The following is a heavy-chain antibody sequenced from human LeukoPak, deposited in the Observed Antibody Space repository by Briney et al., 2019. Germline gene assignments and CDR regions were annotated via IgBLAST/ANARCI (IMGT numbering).Heavy chain of an antibody. CDR3: AKMRLYRFDY. V-gene: IGHV3-23*01. CDR2: MTISDSTT. Sequence: GVSLRLSCVASGFTLCSYAMAWLRQAPGKGLEWVSLMTISDSTTYYPDAVEGRFTISRDNSKNTLYLQMNSLRAEDTAVYYCAKMRLYRFDYWGQGTLVTVSS. J-gene: IGHJ4*02. CDR1: GFTLCSYA. D-gene: IGHD1-26*01.